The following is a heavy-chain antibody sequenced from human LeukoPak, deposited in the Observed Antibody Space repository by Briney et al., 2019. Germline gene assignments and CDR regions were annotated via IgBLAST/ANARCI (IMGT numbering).Heavy chain of an antibody. J-gene: IGHJ3*02. V-gene: IGHV4-59*11. D-gene: IGHD4-17*01. CDR1: ADSFSSHY. CDR3: ARDLVTVTKGFDI. CDR2: ISYIGSA. Sequence: SETLSLTCAVSADSFSSHYWTWIRQPPGKGLEWIGYISYIGSANYNPSLKSRVTISIDTSKNQFSLKLSSVTAADTAVYYCARDLVTVTKGFDIWGQGTMVSVSS.